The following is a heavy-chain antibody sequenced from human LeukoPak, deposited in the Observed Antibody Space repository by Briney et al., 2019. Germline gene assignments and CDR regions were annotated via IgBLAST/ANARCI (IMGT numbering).Heavy chain of an antibody. V-gene: IGHV4-34*01. CDR3: ARDGIVGATLFDY. CDR2: INHSGST. Sequence: SETLSLTCAVYGGSFSGYYWSWIRQPPGKGLEWIGEINHSGSTNYNPSLKSRVTISVDTSKNQFSLKLSSVTAADTAVYYCARDGIVGATLFDYWGQGTLVTVSS. D-gene: IGHD1-26*01. CDR1: GGSFSGYY. J-gene: IGHJ4*02.